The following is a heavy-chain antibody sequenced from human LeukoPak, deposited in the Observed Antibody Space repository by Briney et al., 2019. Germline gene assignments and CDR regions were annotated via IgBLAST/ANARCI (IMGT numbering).Heavy chain of an antibody. Sequence: GGSLRLSCAASGFTFSSYAMSWVLQAPGKGLEWVSAISGSGGSTYYADSVKGRFTISRDNSKNTLYLQMNSLRAEDTAVYYCAKVHYGSGSYLSYFDYWGQGTLVTVSS. J-gene: IGHJ4*02. CDR2: ISGSGGST. CDR1: GFTFSSYA. CDR3: AKVHYGSGSYLSYFDY. V-gene: IGHV3-23*01. D-gene: IGHD3-10*01.